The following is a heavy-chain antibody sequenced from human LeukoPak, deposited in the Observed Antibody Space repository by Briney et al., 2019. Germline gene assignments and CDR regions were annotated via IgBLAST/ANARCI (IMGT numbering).Heavy chain of an antibody. J-gene: IGHJ4*02. CDR3: AKRYGSSWNIDY. D-gene: IGHD6-13*01. CDR1: GFTFSSYS. Sequence: GGSLRLYCAASGFTFSSYSMNWVRQAPGKGLEWVSSISSSSSYIYYADSVKGRFTISRDNAKNSLYLQMNSLRAEDTAVYYCAKRYGSSWNIDYWGQGTLVTVSS. CDR2: ISSSSSYI. V-gene: IGHV3-21*01.